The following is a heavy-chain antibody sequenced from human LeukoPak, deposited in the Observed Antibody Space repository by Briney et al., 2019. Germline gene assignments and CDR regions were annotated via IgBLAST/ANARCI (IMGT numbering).Heavy chain of an antibody. J-gene: IGHJ5*02. CDR2: ISAYNGNT. CDR1: GYTFTSYG. CDR3: ARGGRLGSYYLNWFDP. D-gene: IGHD1-26*01. V-gene: IGHV1-18*01. Sequence: ASVKVSCKASGYTFTSYGISWVRQAPGQGLEWMGWISAYNGNTNYAQKLQGRVTMTTDTSTSTAYMELRSLRSDDTAVYYCARGGRLGSYYLNWFDPWGQGTLVTVSS.